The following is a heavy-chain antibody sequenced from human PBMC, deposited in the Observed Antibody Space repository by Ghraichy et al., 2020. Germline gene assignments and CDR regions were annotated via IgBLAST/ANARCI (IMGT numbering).Heavy chain of an antibody. J-gene: IGHJ4*02. CDR1: GFSFSSYA. Sequence: GGSLRLSCAASGFSFSSYAMHWVRQTPAKGLEWVAVISTDGNDKHYADSVKGRFTISRDNSKNTLYLQMNSLRTEATAVYYCARDLSRSADDYFDYWGQGTLVTVSS. D-gene: IGHD6-6*01. CDR2: ISTDGNDK. V-gene: IGHV3-30-3*01. CDR3: ARDLSRSADDYFDY.